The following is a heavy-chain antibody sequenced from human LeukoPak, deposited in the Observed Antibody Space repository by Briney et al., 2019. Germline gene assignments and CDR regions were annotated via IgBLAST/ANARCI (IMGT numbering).Heavy chain of an antibody. CDR1: GFTVNNY. Sequence: GSLRLSCAASGFTVNNYMSWVRQAPGKGLECVSVIYSGGNTYYADSVKGRFTISRDNSKNTLFLQMNSLRADDTAVYYCARGAGGTFPFDYRGQGTLVTVSS. J-gene: IGHJ4*02. D-gene: IGHD1-26*01. V-gene: IGHV3-66*01. CDR3: ARGAGGTFPFDY. CDR2: IYSGGNT.